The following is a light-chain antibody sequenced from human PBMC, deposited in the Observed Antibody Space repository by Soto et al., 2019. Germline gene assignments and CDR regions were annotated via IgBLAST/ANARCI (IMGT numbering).Light chain of an antibody. CDR2: EIS. Sequence: QSVLTQPASVSGSPGQSITISCTGTSSDVGGYNYVSWYQQHPGKAPKLMIYEISNRPSGVSNRFSGSKSGNTASLTISGLQAEDEADYYCCSYAGSNVVVFGTGTKVTVL. CDR3: CSYAGSNVVV. CDR1: SSDVGGYNY. V-gene: IGLV2-14*01. J-gene: IGLJ1*01.